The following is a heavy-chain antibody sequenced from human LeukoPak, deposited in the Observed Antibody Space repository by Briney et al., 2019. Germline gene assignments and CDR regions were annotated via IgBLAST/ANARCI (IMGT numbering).Heavy chain of an antibody. V-gene: IGHV3-7*03. CDR1: GFNAYSYW. CDR3: ARVSAAAGTVWFDP. D-gene: IGHD6-13*01. J-gene: IGHJ5*02. CDR2: IKQDGSEK. Sequence: HAGGSLRLSCAASGFNAYSYWMSWVRQAPGKGLEWVANIKQDGSEKYYVDSVKGRFTISRDNAKNSLYLQMNSLRAEDTALYHCARVSAAAGTVWFDPWGQGTLVTVSS.